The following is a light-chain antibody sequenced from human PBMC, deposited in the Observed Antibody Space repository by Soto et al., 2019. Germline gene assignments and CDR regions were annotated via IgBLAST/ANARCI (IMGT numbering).Light chain of an antibody. CDR3: QQRSNWPPFT. V-gene: IGKV3-11*01. CDR2: DAS. Sequence: EIVLTQSPATLSLSPGERATLSCRASQSVNSYLTWYQQKPGQAPRLLIYDASNRATGIPARFSGSGSGTDFTLTISSLEPEDFAVYYCQQRSNWPPFTFGPGTKVDIQ. CDR1: QSVNSY. J-gene: IGKJ3*01.